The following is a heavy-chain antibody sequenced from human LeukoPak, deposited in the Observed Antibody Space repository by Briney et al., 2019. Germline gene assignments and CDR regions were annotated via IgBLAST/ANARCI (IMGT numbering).Heavy chain of an antibody. CDR1: GGSISSSNYY. Sequence: SETLSLTCIVPGGSISSSNYYWAWIRQPPGKGLEWIGTFYSGGSAYYNPSLTSRGSISKDTSDNQFSLRLYSVTAADTAVYYCARKQGGTMYDVWGQGTQVTVSS. J-gene: IGHJ4*02. CDR3: ARKQGGTMYDV. D-gene: IGHD1-7*01. CDR2: FYSGGSA. V-gene: IGHV4-39*07.